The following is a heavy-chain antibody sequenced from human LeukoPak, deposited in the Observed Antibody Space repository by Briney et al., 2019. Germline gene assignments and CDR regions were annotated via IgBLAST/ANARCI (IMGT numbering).Heavy chain of an antibody. J-gene: IGHJ4*02. D-gene: IGHD5-12*01. CDR3: ARGIGGYETFDY. Sequence: ASVKVSCKASGGTFSRYAISWVRQAPGQGLEWMGGIIPIFGTANYAQKFQGRVTITTDESTSTAYMELSSLRSEDTAVYYCARGIGGYETFDYWGQGTLVTVSS. CDR1: GGTFSRYA. CDR2: IIPIFGTA. V-gene: IGHV1-69*05.